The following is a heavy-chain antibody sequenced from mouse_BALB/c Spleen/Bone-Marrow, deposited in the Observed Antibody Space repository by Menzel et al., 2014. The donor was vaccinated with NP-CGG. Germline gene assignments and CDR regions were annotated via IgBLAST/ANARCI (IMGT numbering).Heavy chain of an antibody. J-gene: IGHJ2*01. CDR3: ARERDYGDYFDY. V-gene: IGHV1-14*01. Sequence: VQLQQSGPELVKPGATVKMSCKASGYTFTRYVIHWVRQKPGQGLDWIGYINPYNEGSKYKEKFKGEATLTSDKSSHTAYMELSSLTSDDSAVYYCARERDYGDYFDYWGQGTTLTVSS. D-gene: IGHD1-1*01. CDR2: INPYNEGS. CDR1: GYTFTRYV.